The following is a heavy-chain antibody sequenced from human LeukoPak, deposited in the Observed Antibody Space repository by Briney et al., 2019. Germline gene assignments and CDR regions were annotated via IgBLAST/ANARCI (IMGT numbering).Heavy chain of an antibody. CDR1: GYSISSGYY. CDR3: ARVQLGGYYYYMDV. D-gene: IGHD1-1*01. CDR2: IYHSGST. Sequence: SETLSLTCTVSGYSISSGYYWGWIRQPPGKGLEWIGSIYHSGSTYYNPSLKSRVTISVDTSKNQFSLKLSSVTAADTAVYYCARVQLGGYYYYMDVWGKGTTVTISS. J-gene: IGHJ6*03. V-gene: IGHV4-38-2*02.